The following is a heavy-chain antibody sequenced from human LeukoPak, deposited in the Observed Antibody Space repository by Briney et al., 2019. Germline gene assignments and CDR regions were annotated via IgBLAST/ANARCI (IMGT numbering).Heavy chain of an antibody. D-gene: IGHD6-13*01. J-gene: IGHJ3*02. Sequence: GGSLRLSCAASGFTFSSSWMHWVRQAPGKGLVWVSRINIDGSSTNYADSVKGRFTISRDNSKNTLYLQMNSLRAEGTAVYYCARGNLRRSSSWDSAFDIWGQGTMVTVSS. CDR3: ARGNLRRSSSWDSAFDI. CDR2: INIDGSST. CDR1: GFTFSSSW. V-gene: IGHV3-74*01.